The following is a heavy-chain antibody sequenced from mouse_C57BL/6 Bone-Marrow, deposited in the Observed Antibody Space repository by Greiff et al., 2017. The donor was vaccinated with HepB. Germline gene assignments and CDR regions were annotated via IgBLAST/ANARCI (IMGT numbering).Heavy chain of an antibody. J-gene: IGHJ2*01. CDR3: TRPHTLREYFDY. V-gene: IGHV1-15*01. CDR1: GYTFTDYE. Sequence: VQLQQSGAELVRPGASVTLSCKASGYTFTDYEMHWVKQTPVHGLEWIGAIDPETGGTAYNQKFKGKAILTADQSSSTAYMELRSLTSEDSAVYYCTRPHTLREYFDYWGQGTTLTVSS. D-gene: IGHD1-1*01. CDR2: IDPETGGT.